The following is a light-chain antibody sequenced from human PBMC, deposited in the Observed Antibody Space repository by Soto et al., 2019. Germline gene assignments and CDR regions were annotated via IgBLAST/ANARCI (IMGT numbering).Light chain of an antibody. J-gene: IGLJ1*01. CDR2: DVS. CDR3: SSYTSSSTPYV. CDR1: SSDVGGYNY. Sequence: QSVLTQPASVSGSPGQSITISCTGTSSDVGGYNYVSWYQQHPGKVPKLMIYDVSNRPSGVSNRFSGSKSGNTASLTISGLQAEDEADYYCSSYTSSSTPYVFGTGPRSPS. V-gene: IGLV2-14*01.